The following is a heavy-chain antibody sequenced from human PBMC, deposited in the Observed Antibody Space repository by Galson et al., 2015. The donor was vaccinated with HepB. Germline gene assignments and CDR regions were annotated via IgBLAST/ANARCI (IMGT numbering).Heavy chain of an antibody. CDR2: IYYSGST. CDR1: GGSISSSSYY. D-gene: IGHD6-13*01. CDR3: ARAGAAAGSYWYFDL. Sequence: ETLSLTCTVSGGSISSSSYYWGWIRQPPGKGLEWIGSIYYSGSTYYNPSLKSRVTISVDTSKNQFSLKLSSVTAADTAVYYCARAGAAAGSYWYFDLWGRGTLVTVSS. V-gene: IGHV4-39*01. J-gene: IGHJ2*01.